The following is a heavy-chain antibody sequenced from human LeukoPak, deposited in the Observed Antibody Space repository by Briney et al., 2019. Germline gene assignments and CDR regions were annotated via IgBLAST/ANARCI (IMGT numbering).Heavy chain of an antibody. V-gene: IGHV1-69*01. J-gene: IGHJ4*02. Sequence: ASVKVSCKASGGTFSNYAISWVRQAPGQGLEWMGGITPIFGTPNYAQKLQGRVTITADESTSTAYMELSGLRSEDTAVYYCARWAGYCSITNCYTAFDFWGQGTLVTVSS. CDR1: GGTFSNYA. CDR2: ITPIFGTP. CDR3: ARWAGYCSITNCYTAFDF. D-gene: IGHD2-2*02.